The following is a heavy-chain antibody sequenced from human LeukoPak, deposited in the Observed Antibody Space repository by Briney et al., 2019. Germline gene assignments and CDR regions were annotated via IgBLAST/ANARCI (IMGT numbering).Heavy chain of an antibody. D-gene: IGHD3-10*01. CDR2: INHSGST. Sequence: SETLSLTCAVYGGSFSGYYWSWIRQPPGKGLEWIGEINHSGSTNYNPSLKSRVTISKNQFSLKLSSVTAADTAVYYCARAQAGGMDVWGKGTTVTVSS. J-gene: IGHJ6*03. CDR1: GGSFSGYY. CDR3: ARAQAGGMDV. V-gene: IGHV4-34*01.